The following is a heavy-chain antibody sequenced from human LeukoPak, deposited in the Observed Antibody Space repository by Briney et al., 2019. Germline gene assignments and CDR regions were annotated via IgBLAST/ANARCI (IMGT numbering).Heavy chain of an antibody. J-gene: IGHJ6*03. Sequence: GASVKVSCKASGYTFTSYYMHWVRQAPGQGLEWMGIINPSGGSTSYAQKFQGRVTMTRDMSTSTVYMELSSLRSEDTAVYYCARAQRATNHYYYMDVWGKGTTVTVSS. D-gene: IGHD5-24*01. CDR3: ARAQRATNHYYYMDV. V-gene: IGHV1-46*01. CDR2: INPSGGST. CDR1: GYTFTSYY.